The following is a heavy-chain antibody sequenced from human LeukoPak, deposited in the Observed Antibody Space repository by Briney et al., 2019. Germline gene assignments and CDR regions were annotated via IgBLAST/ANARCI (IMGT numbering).Heavy chain of an antibody. CDR3: SSNMVE. V-gene: IGHV3-15*01. CDR1: GFTFSHAW. Sequence: GGSLRLSCAASGFTFSHAWMSWVRQAPGKGLEWVGRIKSKIEGGTTEYAAPVKGRFTISRDDSKNTLYLQMNSLKTEVTAVYYCSSNMVEWGQGTLVTVSS. D-gene: IGHD4/OR15-4a*01. CDR2: IKSKIEGGTT. J-gene: IGHJ4*02.